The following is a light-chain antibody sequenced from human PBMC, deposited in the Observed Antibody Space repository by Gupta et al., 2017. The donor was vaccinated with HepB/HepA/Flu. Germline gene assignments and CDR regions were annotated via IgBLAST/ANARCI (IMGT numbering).Light chain of an antibody. CDR1: SSDVGGYNF. CDR2: HVI. V-gene: IGLV2-14*03. Sequence: QSALTQPASVSGSPGQSITISCTGTSSDVGGYNFVSWYQQHPGKAPKLMIYHVISRPSWVSNRFSGSKSGNTASLTISGLQAEDEADYYCSSYTSGSTLFVFGPGTRVTVL. J-gene: IGLJ1*01. CDR3: SSYTSGSTLFV.